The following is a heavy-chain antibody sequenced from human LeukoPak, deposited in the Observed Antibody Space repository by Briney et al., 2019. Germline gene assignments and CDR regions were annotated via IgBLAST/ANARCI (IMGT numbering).Heavy chain of an antibody. J-gene: IGHJ4*02. CDR2: INHSGST. Sequence: SETLSLTCAVYGGSFSGHYWSWIRQPPGKGLEWIGEINHSGSTNYNPSLKSRVTISVDTSKDQFSLKLSSVTAADTAVYYCASLVIDSSGFDYWGQGTLVTVSS. CDR3: ASLVIDSSGFDY. D-gene: IGHD3-22*01. CDR1: GGSFSGHY. V-gene: IGHV4-34*01.